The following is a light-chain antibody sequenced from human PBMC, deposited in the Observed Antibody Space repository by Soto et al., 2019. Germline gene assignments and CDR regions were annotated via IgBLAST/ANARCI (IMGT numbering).Light chain of an antibody. CDR2: DAS. J-gene: IGLJ1*01. CDR3: NSFTTTNTYV. V-gene: IGLV2-14*03. Sequence: QPVLTQPVSVSGSPRQSISIFCTGASSDVGGFDHVSWYQQHPGKVPRLLIYDASSRPSGVSDRFSGSKSGNTASLTISGLQAEDEADYYCNSFTTTNTYVFGTGTKVTVL. CDR1: SSDVGGFDH.